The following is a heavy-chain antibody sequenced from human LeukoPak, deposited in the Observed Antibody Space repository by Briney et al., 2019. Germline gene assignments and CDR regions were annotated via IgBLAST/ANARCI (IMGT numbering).Heavy chain of an antibody. CDR2: ISSSGSTI. CDR1: GFTFSSYS. Sequence: GGSLRLSCAASGFTFSSYSMNWVRQAPGKGLEWVSYISSSGSTIYYADSVKGRFTISRDNAKNSLYLQMNSLRAEDTAVYYCARGAQYYYGSCDYWGQGTLVTVSS. CDR3: ARGAQYYYGSCDY. J-gene: IGHJ4*02. D-gene: IGHD3-10*01. V-gene: IGHV3-48*04.